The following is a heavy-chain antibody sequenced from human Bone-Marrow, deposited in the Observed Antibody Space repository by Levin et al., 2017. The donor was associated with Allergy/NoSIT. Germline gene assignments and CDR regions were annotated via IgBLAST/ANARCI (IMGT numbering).Heavy chain of an antibody. CDR2: MNPNSGNT. J-gene: IGHJ6*02. Sequence: ASVKVSCQASGYTFTSHDISWVRQAAGQGLEWMGSMNPNSGNTGYEQKFQGRVTLTRNTSIRTAYMELSGLRYDDTAVYYCAREGKTRNGYYYGLDVWGQGTTVTVSS. CDR1: GYTFTSHD. CDR3: AREGKTRNGYYYGLDV. D-gene: IGHD1-7*01. V-gene: IGHV1-8*01.